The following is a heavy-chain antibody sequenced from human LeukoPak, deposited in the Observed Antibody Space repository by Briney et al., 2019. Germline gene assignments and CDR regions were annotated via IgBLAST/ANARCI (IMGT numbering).Heavy chain of an antibody. CDR2: IYYSGGT. V-gene: IGHV4-61*01. CDR1: GGSVSSGSYY. CDR3: ARDTYYYDSSGYFIYYFDY. D-gene: IGHD3-22*01. J-gene: IGHJ4*02. Sequence: SSETLSLTCTVSGGSVSSGSYYWSWIRQPPGKGLEWIGYIYYSGGTNYNPSLKSRVTISVDTSKNQFSLKLSPVTAADTAVYYCARDTYYYDSSGYFIYYFDYWGQGTLVTVSS.